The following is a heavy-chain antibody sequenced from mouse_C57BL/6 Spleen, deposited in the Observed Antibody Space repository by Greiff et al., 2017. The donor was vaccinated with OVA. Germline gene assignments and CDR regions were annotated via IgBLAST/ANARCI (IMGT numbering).Heavy chain of an antibody. J-gene: IGHJ2*01. V-gene: IGHV1-55*01. D-gene: IGHD1-1*01. CDR1: GYTFTSYW. Sequence: VQLQQPGAELVKPGASVKLSCKASGYTFTSYWITWVKQRPGQGLEWIGDIYPGSGSNNYNEKFKSKATLTVDTSSSQAYMQLRSLTAEDSAVCYCARWGTTVVVGCWGNGTTLTVAS. CDR2: IYPGSGSN. CDR3: ARWGTTVVVGC.